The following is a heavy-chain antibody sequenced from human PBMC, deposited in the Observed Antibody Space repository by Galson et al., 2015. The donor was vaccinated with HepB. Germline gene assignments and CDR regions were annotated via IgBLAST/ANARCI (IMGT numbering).Heavy chain of an antibody. CDR2: FDPEDGET. CDR1: GYTLTELS. J-gene: IGHJ6*02. V-gene: IGHV1-24*01. Sequence: SVKVSCKVSGYTLTELSMHWVRQAPGKGLEWMGGFDPEDGETIYAQKFQGRVTMTEDTSTDTAYMELSSLRSEDTAVYYCATPRLVGATSGYYYGMDVWGQGTTVTVSS. D-gene: IGHD1-26*01. CDR3: ATPRLVGATSGYYYGMDV.